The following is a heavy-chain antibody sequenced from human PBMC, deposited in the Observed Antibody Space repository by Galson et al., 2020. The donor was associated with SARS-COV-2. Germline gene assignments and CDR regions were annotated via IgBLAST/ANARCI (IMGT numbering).Heavy chain of an antibody. CDR3: TKWRGCFSGRCSYAFHI. D-gene: IGHD2-15*01. J-gene: IGHJ3*02. Sequence: GGSLRLSCAASGFTFSDYAMSWVRQAPGKGLEWVPIISVLVAPTSYPNAVKARLTMRRENSENTLDLQMSSRRADDTAVYYCTKWRGCFSGRCSYAFHIWCQGTTVTVSS. CDR2: ISVLVAPT. CDR1: GFTFSDYA. V-gene: IGHV3-23*01.